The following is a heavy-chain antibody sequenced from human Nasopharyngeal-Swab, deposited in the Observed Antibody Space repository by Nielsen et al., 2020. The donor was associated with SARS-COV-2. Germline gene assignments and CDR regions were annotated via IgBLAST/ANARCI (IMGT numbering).Heavy chain of an antibody. CDR1: GFTLNNYN. Sequence: GGSLRLSSAASGFTLNNYNFNWVRQAPGKGLEWVSSISSSSSYIYYADSVKGRFTISRDNAKNSLYLQMNSLRAEDTAVYYCARDGLDYDFWSAYFMDVWGQGTTVTVSS. D-gene: IGHD3-3*01. CDR3: ARDGLDYDFWSAYFMDV. CDR2: ISSSSSYI. J-gene: IGHJ6*02. V-gene: IGHV3-21*01.